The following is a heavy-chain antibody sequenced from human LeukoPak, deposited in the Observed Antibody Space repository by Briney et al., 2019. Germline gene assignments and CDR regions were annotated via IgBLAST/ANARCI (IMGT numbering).Heavy chain of an antibody. J-gene: IGHJ4*02. Sequence: SETLSLTCAVYGGSFSGYYWSWIRKPPGKGLEWIGEINHSGSTNYNPSLKSRVTISVDTSKNQFSLKLSSVTAADTAVYYCARGRLTGYYQSFLFDYWGQGTLVTVSS. D-gene: IGHD3-9*01. V-gene: IGHV4-34*01. CDR3: ARGRLTGYYQSFLFDY. CDR1: GGSFSGYY. CDR2: INHSGST.